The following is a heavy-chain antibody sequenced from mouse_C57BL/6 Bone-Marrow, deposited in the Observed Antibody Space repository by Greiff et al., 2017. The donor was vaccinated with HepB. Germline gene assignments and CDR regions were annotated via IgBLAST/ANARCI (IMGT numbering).Heavy chain of an antibody. CDR3: TRDRFDYYFDY. D-gene: IGHD2-14*01. J-gene: IGHJ2*01. CDR2: INTGGTYT. V-gene: IGHV5-6*02. CDR1: GFTFSTSG. Sequence: DVKLVDSGGDLVKPGGSLKLSCAASGFTFSTSGMSWVRQTPDKRLEWVATINTGGTYTYYPDSVKGRFTISRDTDKNTLFLLMSSLKSEDSAIYYCTRDRFDYYFDYWGQGTTLTVSS.